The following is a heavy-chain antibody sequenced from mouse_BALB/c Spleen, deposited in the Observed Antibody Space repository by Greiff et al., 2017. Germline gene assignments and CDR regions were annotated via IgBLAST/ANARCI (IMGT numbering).Heavy chain of an antibody. CDR1: GYTFTSYW. J-gene: IGHJ3*01. CDR2: IDPSDSYT. V-gene: IGHV1-69*02. Sequence: VQLQQPGAELVKPGASVKLSCKASGYTFTSYWMHWVKQRPGQGLEWIGEIDPSDSYTNYNQKFKGKATLTVDKSSSTAYMQLSSLTSEDSAVYYCATGGGSSAWFAYWGQGTLVTVSA. D-gene: IGHD1-1*01. CDR3: ATGGGSSAWFAY.